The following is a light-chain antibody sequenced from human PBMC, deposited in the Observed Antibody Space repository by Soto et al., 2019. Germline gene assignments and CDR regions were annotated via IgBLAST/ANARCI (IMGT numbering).Light chain of an antibody. J-gene: IGKJ4*01. CDR2: AAS. CDR3: QQRIDWPRA. Sequence: EIVLTQSPATLSLSPGEGATLSCRASQSVNSYLAWYQQKPGQAPRLLIYAASKRATGIPARFSGSGSGTDFTLTISSLEPEDVAVYYCQQRIDWPRAFGGGTKVEIK. V-gene: IGKV3-11*01. CDR1: QSVNSY.